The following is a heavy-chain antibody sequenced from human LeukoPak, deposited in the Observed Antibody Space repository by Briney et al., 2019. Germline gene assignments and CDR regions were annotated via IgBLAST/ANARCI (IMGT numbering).Heavy chain of an antibody. D-gene: IGHD4-17*01. CDR1: GGSLTGYY. J-gene: IGHJ5*02. CDR2: IYHSGST. V-gene: IGHV4-34*01. CDR3: ARSTTVTISYWFDP. Sequence: SETLSLTCGVYGGSLTGYYWSWIRQPPGKGLEWIGSIYHSGSTYYNPSLKSRVTISVDTSKNQFSLKLSSVTAADTAVYYCARSTTVTISYWFDPWGQGTLVTVSS.